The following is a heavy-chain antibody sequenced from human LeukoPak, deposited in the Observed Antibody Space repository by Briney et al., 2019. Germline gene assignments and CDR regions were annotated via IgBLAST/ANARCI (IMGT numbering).Heavy chain of an antibody. J-gene: IGHJ6*03. CDR3: ARDMPFTIFGQDYYYYYYMDV. Sequence: GGSLRLSCAASGFTFSKYWMSWVRQAPGKGLEWVANIKQDGSEQYYVDSVKGRFTISRDNAKNSLYLQMNSLRAEDTAVYYCARDMPFTIFGQDYYYYYYMDVWGKGTTVTVSS. CDR1: GFTFSKYW. CDR2: IKQDGSEQ. D-gene: IGHD3-3*01. V-gene: IGHV3-7*01.